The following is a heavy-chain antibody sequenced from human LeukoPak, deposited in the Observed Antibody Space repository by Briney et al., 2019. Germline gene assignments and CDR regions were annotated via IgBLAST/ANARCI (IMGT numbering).Heavy chain of an antibody. CDR2: ISSSSNTI. V-gene: IGHV3-48*01. Sequence: PGGSLRLSCGASGFTFSSYSMNWVCQAPGKGLEWVSYISSSSNTIYYADSVKGRFTISRDDAKNSLYLQMNSLRAEDTAVYYCARVHSDYDFWSAYSSPFDYWGQGTLVTVSS. D-gene: IGHD3-3*01. CDR3: ARVHSDYDFWSAYSSPFDY. CDR1: GFTFSSYS. J-gene: IGHJ4*02.